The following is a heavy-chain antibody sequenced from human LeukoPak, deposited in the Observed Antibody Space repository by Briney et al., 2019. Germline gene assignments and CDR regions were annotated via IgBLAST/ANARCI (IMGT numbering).Heavy chain of an antibody. CDR3: ARGAPGLHYRSIDY. Sequence: GGSLRLSCAASGITASNFYMMWVRQAPGKGLEWVSYISSSSTTIYYADSVKGRFTISRDNAKNSLYLQMNSLRAEDTAVYYCARGAPGLHYRSIDYWGQGTLVTASS. CDR2: ISSSSTTI. D-gene: IGHD4-11*01. CDR1: GITASNFY. V-gene: IGHV3-48*01. J-gene: IGHJ4*02.